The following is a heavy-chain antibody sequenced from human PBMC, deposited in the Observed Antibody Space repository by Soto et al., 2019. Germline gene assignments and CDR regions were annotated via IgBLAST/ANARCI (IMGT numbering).Heavy chain of an antibody. CDR3: ARAIYCTNGVCYKDYYGMDV. D-gene: IGHD2-8*01. CDR1: GFTFSDYY. J-gene: IGHJ6*02. CDR2: ISSSGSTI. V-gene: IGHV3-11*01. Sequence: QVQLVESGGGLVKPGGSLRLSCADSGFTFSDYYMSWIRQAPGKGLEWVSYISSSGSTIYYADSVKGRFTISRDNAKNSLYLQMNSLRAEDTAVYYCARAIYCTNGVCYKDYYGMDVWGQGTTVTVSS.